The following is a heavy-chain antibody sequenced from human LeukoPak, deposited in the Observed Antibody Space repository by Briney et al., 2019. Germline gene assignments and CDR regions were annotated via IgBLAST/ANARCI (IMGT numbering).Heavy chain of an antibody. V-gene: IGHV4-30-4*01. D-gene: IGHD1-26*01. CDR3: AREVLVGATTQGDY. CDR1: GGSISSGDYY. CDR2: IYYSGST. Sequence: PSQTLSLTCTVSGGSISSGDYYWSWIRQPPGKGLEWIGYIYYSGSTYYNPSLKSRVTISVDTSKNQFSLKLSSVTAADTAVYYCAREVLVGATTQGDYWGQGTLVTVSP. J-gene: IGHJ4*02.